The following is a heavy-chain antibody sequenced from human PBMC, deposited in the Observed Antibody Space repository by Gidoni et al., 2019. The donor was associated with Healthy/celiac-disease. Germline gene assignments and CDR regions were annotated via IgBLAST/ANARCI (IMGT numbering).Heavy chain of an antibody. CDR3: ARSRRGYGEGASLFDY. D-gene: IGHD1-26*01. Sequence: EVQLVQSGAEVKKPGESLKISCKGSGYRFTSSWIRWVRQMPGKGLEWMGIIYPGDSDTRYSPSFQVPLTISADKSISTAYLQWSSLNSSNTAMYYCARSRRGYGEGASLFDYCGQGTLVTVSS. J-gene: IGHJ4*02. CDR2: IYPGDSDT. CDR1: GYRFTSSW. V-gene: IGHV5-51*01.